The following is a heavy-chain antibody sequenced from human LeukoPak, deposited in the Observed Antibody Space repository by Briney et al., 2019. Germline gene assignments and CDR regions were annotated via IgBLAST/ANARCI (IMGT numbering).Heavy chain of an antibody. J-gene: IGHJ4*02. V-gene: IGHV3-7*04. CDR3: AREDRTGYFDY. CDR1: GFTFSSYW. D-gene: IGHD2-15*01. CDR2: IKQDGSEK. Sequence: GGSLRLSCAASGFTFSSYWMSWVRQAPGKGLEWVANIKQDGSEKYYVDSVKGRFTISRDNAKNSLYLQMNGLRAEDTAVYYCAREDRTGYFDYWGQGTLVTVSS.